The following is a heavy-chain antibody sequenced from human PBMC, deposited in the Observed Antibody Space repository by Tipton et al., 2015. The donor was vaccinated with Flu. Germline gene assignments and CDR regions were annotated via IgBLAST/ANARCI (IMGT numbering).Heavy chain of an antibody. CDR1: GGSISRYY. V-gene: IGHV4-59*01. D-gene: IGHD3-22*01. J-gene: IGHJ2*01. CDR2: VYFTGST. Sequence: TLSLTCTVSGGSISRYYYSWFRQPPGKGPEWIGYVYFTGSTNYKPSLKSRVTTSVDTSKNQFSLKLRSVTAADTAVYYCSRGPAYYYDNSGSYHWYFALWGRGTLVRVSS. CDR3: SRGPAYYYDNSGSYHWYFAL.